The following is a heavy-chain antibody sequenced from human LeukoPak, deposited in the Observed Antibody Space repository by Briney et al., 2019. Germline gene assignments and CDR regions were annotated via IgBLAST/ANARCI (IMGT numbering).Heavy chain of an antibody. J-gene: IGHJ4*02. CDR3: ARGPYCSGGSCYQYYFDY. CDR2: INHSGST. D-gene: IGHD2-15*01. CDR1: GFTFSSYA. V-gene: IGHV4-34*01. Sequence: GSLRLSCAASGFTFSSYAMSWVRQPPGKGLEWIGEINHSGSTNYNPSLKSRVTISVDTSKNQFSLKLSSVTAADTAVYYCARGPYCSGGSCYQYYFDYWGQGTLVTVSS.